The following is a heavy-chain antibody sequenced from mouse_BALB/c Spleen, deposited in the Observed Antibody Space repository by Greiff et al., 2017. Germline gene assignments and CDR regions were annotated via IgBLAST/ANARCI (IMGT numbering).Heavy chain of an antibody. J-gene: IGHJ4*01. Sequence: EVKLVESGGGLVKPGRSLKLSCAASGFTFSGYAMSWVRQTPEKRLEWVASISSGGSTYYPARVKGRFTISRDNARNILYLQMRRLRSDDTAMYYCASGGDYYGYDYAMDYWGQGTSVTVSS. CDR2: ISSGGST. CDR1: GFTFSGYA. CDR3: ASGGDYYGYDYAMDY. V-gene: IGHV5-6-5*01. D-gene: IGHD1-2*01.